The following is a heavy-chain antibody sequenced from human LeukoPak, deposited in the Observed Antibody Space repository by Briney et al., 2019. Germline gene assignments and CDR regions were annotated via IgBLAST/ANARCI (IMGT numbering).Heavy chain of an antibody. V-gene: IGHV3-21*01. CDR2: ISSSSSYI. Sequence: RGESLKISCATSGFTFSNYWMSWVRQAPGKGLEWVSSISSSSSYIYYADSVKGRFTISRDNAKNSLYLQMNSLRAEDAAVYYCASTYYDFWSGYYTRLGLNWFDPWGQGPWSPSPQ. CDR1: GFTFSNYW. J-gene: IGHJ5*02. CDR3: ASTYYDFWSGYYTRLGLNWFDP. D-gene: IGHD3-3*01.